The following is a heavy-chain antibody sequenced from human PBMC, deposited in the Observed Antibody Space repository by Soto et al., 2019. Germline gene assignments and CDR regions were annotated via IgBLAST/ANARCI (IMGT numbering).Heavy chain of an antibody. CDR1: GFTFSDYY. J-gene: IGHJ4*02. Sequence: GGSLRLSCEGSGFTFSDYYISWIRQAPGKGLEWISYSSNSGTFSRYADSVKGRFSISRDNHKNLLYLQMNSLRAEDTAVYYCARSGDNYNRLDYWGQGTPVTVSS. CDR2: SSNSGTFS. V-gene: IGHV3-11*06. CDR3: ARSGDNYNRLDY. D-gene: IGHD1-1*01.